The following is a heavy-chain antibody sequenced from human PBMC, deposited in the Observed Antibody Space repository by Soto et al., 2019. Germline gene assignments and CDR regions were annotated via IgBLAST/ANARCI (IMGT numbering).Heavy chain of an antibody. J-gene: IGHJ4*02. Sequence: SETLSLTCSVSGGSISSGYYYWSWIRQPPGKGLEWIGNIYYSGNTYYNPSLKSRVTISVDTSKNQFSLELSSVTAADTAVYYCAGRYSSSWYSKDYWGQGTLVTVSS. D-gene: IGHD6-13*01. V-gene: IGHV4-61*01. CDR1: GGSISSGYYY. CDR3: AGRYSSSWYSKDY. CDR2: IYYSGNT.